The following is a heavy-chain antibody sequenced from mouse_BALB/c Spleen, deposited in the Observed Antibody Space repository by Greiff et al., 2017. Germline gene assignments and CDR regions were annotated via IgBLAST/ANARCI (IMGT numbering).Heavy chain of an antibody. CDR1: GFSLTGYG. J-gene: IGHJ4*01. V-gene: IGHV2-2*02. CDR2: IWSGGST. CDR3: ARKGAMDY. Sequence: VQRVESGPGLVAPSQSLSITCTVSGFSLTGYGVHWVRQSPGKGLEWLGVIWSGGSTDYNAAFISRLSISKDNSKSQVFFKMNSLQANDTAIYYCARKGAMDYWGQGTSVTVSS.